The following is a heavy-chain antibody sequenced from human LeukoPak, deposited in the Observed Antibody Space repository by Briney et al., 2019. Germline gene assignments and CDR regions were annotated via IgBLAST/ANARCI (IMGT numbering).Heavy chain of an antibody. D-gene: IGHD3-10*01. Sequence: GGSLRLSCAASGFAFSSYSMHWVRQAPGKGLEWVSYISSTSITIDYADSVKGRFTISRDNAKNSLYLQMNSLRAEGTAVYYCARDSAGSGTLRWFDPWGQGTLVTVSS. CDR2: ISSTSITI. V-gene: IGHV3-48*04. CDR1: GFAFSSYS. J-gene: IGHJ5*02. CDR3: ARDSAGSGTLRWFDP.